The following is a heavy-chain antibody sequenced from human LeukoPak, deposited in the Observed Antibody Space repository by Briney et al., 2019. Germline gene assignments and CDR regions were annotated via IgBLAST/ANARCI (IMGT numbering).Heavy chain of an antibody. Sequence: SETLSLTCAVYGGSFSGYYWSWIRQPPGKGLEWIGEINHSGSTNYNPSLKSRVTISVDTSKNQFSLKLSSVTAADTAVYYCARARGGAVAGRLYYYYYMDVWGKGTTVTVSS. CDR2: INHSGST. CDR1: GGSFSGYY. D-gene: IGHD6-19*01. V-gene: IGHV4-34*01. CDR3: ARARGGAVAGRLYYYYYMDV. J-gene: IGHJ6*03.